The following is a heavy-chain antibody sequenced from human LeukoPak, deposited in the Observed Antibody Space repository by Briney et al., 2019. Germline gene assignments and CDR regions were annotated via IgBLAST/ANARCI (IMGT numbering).Heavy chain of an antibody. CDR1: GYTFTGYY. CDR3: ARGARIAVKAPLQH. J-gene: IGHJ1*01. V-gene: IGHV1-2*04. CDR2: INPNSGGT. Sequence: ASVKVSCKASGYTFTGYYMHWVRQAPGQGLEWMGWINPNSGGTNYAQKFQGWVTMTRDTSISTAYMELSRLRTDDTAVYYCARGARIAVKAPLQHWGQGTLVSVSS. D-gene: IGHD6-19*01.